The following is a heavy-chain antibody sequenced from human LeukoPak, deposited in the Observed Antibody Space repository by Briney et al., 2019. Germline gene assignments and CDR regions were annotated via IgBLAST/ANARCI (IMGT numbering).Heavy chain of an antibody. CDR3: ARRPLDYDSSGYYVYFDY. D-gene: IGHD3-22*01. J-gene: IGHJ4*02. CDR1: GGSISSNGYF. V-gene: IGHV4-39*07. CDR2: IYYRGST. Sequence: SETLSLTCTVSGGSISSNGYFWGWIRQPPGEGLEWLGSIYYRGSTYYSPSLKSRVTISVDTSKNQFSLRLSSVTAADTAVYYCARRPLDYDSSGYYVYFDYWGQGTLVTVSS.